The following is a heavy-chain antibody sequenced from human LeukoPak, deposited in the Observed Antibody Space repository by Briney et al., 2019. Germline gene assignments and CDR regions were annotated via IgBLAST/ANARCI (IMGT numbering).Heavy chain of an antibody. CDR3: ARDPVTLYYFDY. J-gene: IGHJ4*02. D-gene: IGHD4-23*01. V-gene: IGHV3-11*04. CDR2: ISSSGSTI. Sequence: GGSLRLSCAASGFTFSDYYMSWIRQAPGKGLEGVSYISSSGSTIYYADSVKGRFTISRDNAKNSLYLQMNSLRAEDTTVYYCARDPVTLYYFDYWGQGTLVTVSS. CDR1: GFTFSDYY.